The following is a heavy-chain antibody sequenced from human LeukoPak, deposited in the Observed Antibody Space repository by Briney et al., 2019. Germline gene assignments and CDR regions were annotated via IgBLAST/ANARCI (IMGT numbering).Heavy chain of an antibody. CDR3: AREGCSSTSCPFDY. CDR1: GGSISSGGYS. CDR2: IYYSGST. Sequence: SETLSLTCAVSGGSISSGGYSWSWIRQPPGKGLEWIGYIYYSGSTYYNPSLKSRVTISVDTSKNQFSLKLSSVTAADTAVYYCAREGCSSTSCPFDYWGQGTLVTVSS. V-gene: IGHV4-30-4*07. D-gene: IGHD2-2*01. J-gene: IGHJ4*02.